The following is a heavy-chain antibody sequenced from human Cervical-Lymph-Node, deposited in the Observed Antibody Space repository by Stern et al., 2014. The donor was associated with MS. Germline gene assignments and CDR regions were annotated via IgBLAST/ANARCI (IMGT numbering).Heavy chain of an antibody. Sequence: VQLVESGAEVKKPGASVKVSCKASGYTFTNYYLHWARQAPGQGLEWMGMINPSGGSTSHAQKFQGRVIMTRDPSTSTVYMELSSLRSEDSAVYYCARFDYWGQGTLVTVSS. CDR2: INPSGGST. CDR3: ARFDY. J-gene: IGHJ4*02. V-gene: IGHV1-46*01. CDR1: GYTFTNYY.